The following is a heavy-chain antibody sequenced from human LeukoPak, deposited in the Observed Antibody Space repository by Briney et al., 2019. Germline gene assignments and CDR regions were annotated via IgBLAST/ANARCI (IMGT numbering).Heavy chain of an antibody. CDR1: GFTFNIYA. CDR3: AKSTGQTSGYSYGYDY. D-gene: IGHD5-18*01. Sequence: PGGSLRLSCAASGFTFNIYAVDWVRQAPGKGLEWVSTISGNGGSTYYADSVKGRFTISIDNSKNTLYLQMNSLRAEDTAVYYCAKSTGQTSGYSYGYDYWGQGTLVTVSS. V-gene: IGHV3-23*01. CDR2: ISGNGGST. J-gene: IGHJ4*02.